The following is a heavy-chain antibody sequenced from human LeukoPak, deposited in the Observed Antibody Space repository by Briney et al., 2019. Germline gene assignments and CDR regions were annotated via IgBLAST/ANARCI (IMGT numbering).Heavy chain of an antibody. Sequence: PSETLSLTCAVYGGSFSGYYWSWIRQPPGKGLEWIGEINHSGSTNYNPSLKSRVTISVDTSKNQFSLKLSSVTAADTAVYFCARRPPYSGSYFDYWGQGTLVTVSS. D-gene: IGHD1-26*01. V-gene: IGHV4-34*01. CDR2: INHSGST. CDR1: GGSFSGYY. J-gene: IGHJ4*02. CDR3: ARRPPYSGSYFDY.